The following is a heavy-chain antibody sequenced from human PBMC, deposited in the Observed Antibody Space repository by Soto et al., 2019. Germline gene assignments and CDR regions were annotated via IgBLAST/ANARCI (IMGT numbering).Heavy chain of an antibody. V-gene: IGHV3-66*01. CDR2: IQSGGPT. J-gene: IGHJ6*04. Sequence: EVHLVESGGGLVQPGGSLRLSCAASGFTVSSKYMSWVRQAPGKGLEWVSLIQSGGPTYYADSVKGRFTISRDTSENTLHLQMGSLRAEDTAVYYCARDDVLCDGGRCYGVPLAVWGKGTTVTVSS. D-gene: IGHD2-15*01. CDR3: ARDDVLCDGGRCYGVPLAV. CDR1: GFTVSSKY.